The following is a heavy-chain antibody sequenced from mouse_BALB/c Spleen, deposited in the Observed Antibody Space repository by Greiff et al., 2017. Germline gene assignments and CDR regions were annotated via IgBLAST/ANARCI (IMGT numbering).Heavy chain of an antibody. CDR3: ARDPGLLLRVGGYFDV. J-gene: IGHJ1*01. Sequence: QVQLKESGPGLVAPSQSLSITCTVSGFSLTGYGVNWVRQPPGKGLEWLGMIWGDGSTDYNSALKSRLSISKDNSKSQVFLKMNSLQTDDTARYYCARDPGLLLRVGGYFDVWGAGTTVTVSS. CDR1: GFSLTGYG. V-gene: IGHV2-6-7*01. D-gene: IGHD1-1*01. CDR2: IWGDGST.